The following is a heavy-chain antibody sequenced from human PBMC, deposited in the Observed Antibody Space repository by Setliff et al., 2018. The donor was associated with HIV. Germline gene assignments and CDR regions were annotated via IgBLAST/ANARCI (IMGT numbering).Heavy chain of an antibody. D-gene: IGHD3-10*01. J-gene: IGHJ3*02. CDR2: IYQSGTT. V-gene: IGHV4-4*02. CDR3: ARKSTLRYYYGSGSLDALDI. CDR1: GGSISSTKW. Sequence: LSLTCEVSGGSISSTKWWNWVRQPPGKGLEWIGEIYQSGTTNYNPSLKSRVTMSVDTSNNQFSLELSSVTAADTAVYYCARKSTLRYYYGSGSLDALDIWGQGTKVTVSS.